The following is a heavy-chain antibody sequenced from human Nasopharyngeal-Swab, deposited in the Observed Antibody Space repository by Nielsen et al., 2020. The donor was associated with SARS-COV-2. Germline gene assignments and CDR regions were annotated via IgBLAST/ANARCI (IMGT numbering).Heavy chain of an antibody. CDR1: GLPFGTYG. CDR2: IGTSDTVT. D-gene: IGHD2-8*02. Sequence: GGSLRLSCAASGLPFGTYGMGWVRQAPGKGLECISAIGTSDTVTFYTDSVKGRFTVSRDRSENTLYLQMNSLRAEDTAIYYCVKTGPYYFDYWGQGTLVTVSS. CDR3: VKTGPYYFDY. J-gene: IGHJ4*02. V-gene: IGHV3-23*01.